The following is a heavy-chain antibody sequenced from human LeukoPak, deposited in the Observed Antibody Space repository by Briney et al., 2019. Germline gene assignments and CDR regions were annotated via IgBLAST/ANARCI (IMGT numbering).Heavy chain of an antibody. CDR2: IYNSGRT. J-gene: IGHJ2*01. Sequence: ASETLSLTCTVSGGSISSYYWSWIRQPPGKGLEWIGCIYNSGRTNYNPSLKSRVTISVDTSKNHFSLKLTSVTAADTALYYCARGWYETGYFDLWGRGTLVTVSS. V-gene: IGHV4-59*08. D-gene: IGHD6-19*01. CDR3: ARGWYETGYFDL. CDR1: GGSISSYY.